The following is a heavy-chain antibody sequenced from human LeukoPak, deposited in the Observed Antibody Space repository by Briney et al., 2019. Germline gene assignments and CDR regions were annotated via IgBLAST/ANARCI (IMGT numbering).Heavy chain of an antibody. V-gene: IGHV1-2*02. Sequence: GASVKVSCKASGYTFTGYYMHWVRQAPGQGLEWMGWINPNSGGTNYAQKFQGRVTMTRDTSISTAYMELSRLRSDDTAVYYCARAHYDILTGYYHFDYWGQGTLVTVSS. CDR1: GYTFTGYY. J-gene: IGHJ4*02. D-gene: IGHD3-9*01. CDR3: ARAHYDILTGYYHFDY. CDR2: INPNSGGT.